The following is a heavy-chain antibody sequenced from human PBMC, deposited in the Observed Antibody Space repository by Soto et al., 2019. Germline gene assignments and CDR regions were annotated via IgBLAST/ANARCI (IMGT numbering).Heavy chain of an antibody. V-gene: IGHV3-23*01. CDR3: AIRTYSTGWYYLDL. D-gene: IGHD6-25*01. CDR2: ISGGGPPT. Sequence: EVQMLESGGGLVQPGGSLRLSCTGSGFTFSSYGMSWVRQAPGKGPEWVSGISGGGPPTYYADSVRGRFTISRDNSKNTLYLQMNSLRAEDTAVYYCAIRTYSTGWYYLDLWGRGTLVTVSA. CDR1: GFTFSSYG. J-gene: IGHJ4*02.